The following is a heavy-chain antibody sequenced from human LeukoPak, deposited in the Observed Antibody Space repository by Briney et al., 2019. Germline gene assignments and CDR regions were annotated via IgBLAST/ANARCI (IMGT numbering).Heavy chain of an antibody. CDR1: GGSISSGSYY. CDR3: ARGARDDSSGYYTGYAFDI. D-gene: IGHD3-22*01. J-gene: IGHJ3*02. V-gene: IGHV4-61*02. CDR2: IYTSGST. Sequence: SQTLSLTCTVSGGSISSGSYYWSWIRQPAGTGREGIGRIYTSGSTNYNPSLKSRVTISVDTSKNQFSLKLSSVTAADTAVYYCARGARDDSSGYYTGYAFDIWGQGTMVTVSS.